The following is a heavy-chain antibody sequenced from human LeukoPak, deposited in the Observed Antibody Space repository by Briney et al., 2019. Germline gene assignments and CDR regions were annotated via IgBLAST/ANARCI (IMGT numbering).Heavy chain of an antibody. J-gene: IGHJ4*02. CDR1: GGSISSGGYH. CDR3: ASLVVVAAAGDY. V-gene: IGHV4-31*03. D-gene: IGHD2-15*01. CDR2: IYHSGST. Sequence: SETLSLTCTVSGGSISSGGYHWSWIRQFPGKGLEWIGYIYHSGSTQYNPSLKSRASISVDTSKNQFSLKLSSVTAADTAMYYCASLVVVAAAGDYWGQGTLVTVSS.